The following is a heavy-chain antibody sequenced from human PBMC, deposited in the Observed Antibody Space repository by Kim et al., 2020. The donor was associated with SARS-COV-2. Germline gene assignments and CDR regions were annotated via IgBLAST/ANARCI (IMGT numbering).Heavy chain of an antibody. V-gene: IGHV1-2*06. CDR1: GYTFTGYY. CDR2: INPNSGGT. J-gene: IGHJ2*01. Sequence: ASVKVSCKASGYTFTGYYMHWVRQAPGQGLEWMGRINPNSGGTNYAQKFQARVTMTRDTSISTAYMELSRLRSDDTAVYYCARDHDGYIVGYLDLWGRGTLVTVSS. D-gene: IGHD5-12*01. CDR3: ARDHDGYIVGYLDL.